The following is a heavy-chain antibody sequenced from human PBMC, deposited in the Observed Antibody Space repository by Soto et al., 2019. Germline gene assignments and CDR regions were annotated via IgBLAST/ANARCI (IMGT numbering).Heavy chain of an antibody. V-gene: IGHV1-8*01. CDR3: ARGSELRSSSWYRVDAFDI. Sequence: ASVKVSCKASGYTFTSYDINWVRQATGQGLEWMGWMNPNSGNTGYAQKFQGRVTMTRNTSISTAYMELSSLRSEDTAVYYCARGSELRSSSWYRVDAFDIWGQGTMVTVSS. J-gene: IGHJ3*02. CDR1: GYTFTSYD. D-gene: IGHD6-13*01. CDR2: MNPNSGNT.